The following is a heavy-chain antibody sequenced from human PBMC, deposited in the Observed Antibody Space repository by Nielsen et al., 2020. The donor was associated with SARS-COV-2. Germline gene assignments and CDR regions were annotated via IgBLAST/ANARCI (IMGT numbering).Heavy chain of an antibody. Sequence: GGSLRLSCAASGFTFSSYGMHWVRQAPGKGLEWVAVTSSDGNKKNYADSVKGRFTISRDNSKSTLYLQMNSLRPDDTAVYFCARDRLWVGEVSWGQGTLVTVSS. CDR1: GFTFSSYG. J-gene: IGHJ5*02. D-gene: IGHD3-10*01. CDR2: TSSDGNKK. CDR3: ARDRLWVGEVS. V-gene: IGHV3-30-3*01.